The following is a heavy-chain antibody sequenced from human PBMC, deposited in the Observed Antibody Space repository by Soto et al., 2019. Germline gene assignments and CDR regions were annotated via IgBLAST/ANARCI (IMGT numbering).Heavy chain of an antibody. Sequence: SETLSLTCSVSDGSISTYYWSWIRQPPGKELEWIGYVYYTGSTNYNPSLRSRATMSVDTSKNQFSLKLNSVTAADTAVYFCAKGSGYDYRLFDYWGQGTLVTVS. V-gene: IGHV4-59*01. CDR2: VYYTGST. D-gene: IGHD5-12*01. CDR1: DGSISTYY. CDR3: AKGSGYDYRLFDY. J-gene: IGHJ4*02.